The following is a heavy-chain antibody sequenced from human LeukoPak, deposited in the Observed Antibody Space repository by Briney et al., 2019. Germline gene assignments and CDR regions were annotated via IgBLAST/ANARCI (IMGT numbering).Heavy chain of an antibody. CDR2: IYYSGTT. CDR1: GGSISSYY. V-gene: IGHV4-59*01. Sequence: SETLSLTCTVSGGSISSYYWSWIRQPPGKGLEWIGYIYYSGTTRYNPSLKSRLTISIDTSKNQFSLKLSSVTAADTAAYFCARGGGFTYGRQPFDCWGQGTLVTVSS. CDR3: ARGGGFTYGRQPFDC. D-gene: IGHD5-18*01. J-gene: IGHJ4*02.